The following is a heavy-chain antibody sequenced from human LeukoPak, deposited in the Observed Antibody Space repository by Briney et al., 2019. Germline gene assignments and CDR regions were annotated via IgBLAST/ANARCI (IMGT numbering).Heavy chain of an antibody. CDR3: ARGGFYYEFWSGYYTSHGWFDP. V-gene: IGHV4-34*01. CDR2: INHSRST. D-gene: IGHD3-3*01. Sequence: KPSETLSLTCAVYGGSFSGYYWSWIRQPPGKGLEWIGEINHSRSTNYHPSLKSRVTISVDTSKNQFSLKLSSLPAADTAVYYCARGGFYYEFWSGYYTSHGWFDPWGQGTLVTVSS. CDR1: GGSFSGYY. J-gene: IGHJ5*02.